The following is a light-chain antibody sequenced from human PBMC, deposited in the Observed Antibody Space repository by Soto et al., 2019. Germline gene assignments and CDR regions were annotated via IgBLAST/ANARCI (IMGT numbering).Light chain of an antibody. CDR2: ENN. CDR3: RTWDSSLSAVAYV. J-gene: IGLJ1*01. V-gene: IGLV1-51*02. CDR1: SSNIGNNY. Sequence: QSVLTQPPSVSAAPGQKVTISCSGSSSNIGNNYVSWYQQLPGTAPKLLIYENNKRPSGIPDRFSGSKSGTSATLGITGLQTGDEADYYCRTWDSSLSAVAYVFGTGTKLTVL.